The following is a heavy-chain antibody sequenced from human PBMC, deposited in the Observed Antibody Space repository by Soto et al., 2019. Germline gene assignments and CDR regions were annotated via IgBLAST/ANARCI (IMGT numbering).Heavy chain of an antibody. V-gene: IGHV3-33*01. D-gene: IGHD3-22*01. CDR1: GFTFSSYG. CDR3: ARDRGYRRYFDSSGFWADS. CDR2: VVYDGSKK. Sequence: GGSLRLSCAASGFTFSSYGMDWVRQAPGKGLEWVAAVVYDGSKKYYADSVKGRFTVSRDNYKNTLFLEMNALRAEDTAVYYCARDRGYRRYFDSSGFWADSWGQGALVTVSS. J-gene: IGHJ4*02.